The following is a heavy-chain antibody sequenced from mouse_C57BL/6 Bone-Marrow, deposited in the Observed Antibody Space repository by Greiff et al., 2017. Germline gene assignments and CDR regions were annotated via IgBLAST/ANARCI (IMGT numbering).Heavy chain of an antibody. CDR2: INPSNGGT. CDR3: ARSEGVYYGSSYGYAMDY. Sequence: QVQLQQPGTELVKPGASVKLSCKASGYTFTSYWMHWVKQRPGQGLEWIGNINPSNGGTNYNEKFKSKATLTVDKSSSTAYMQLSSLTSEDSAVYYCARSEGVYYGSSYGYAMDYWGQGTSVTVSS. J-gene: IGHJ4*01. D-gene: IGHD1-1*01. V-gene: IGHV1-53*01. CDR1: GYTFTSYW.